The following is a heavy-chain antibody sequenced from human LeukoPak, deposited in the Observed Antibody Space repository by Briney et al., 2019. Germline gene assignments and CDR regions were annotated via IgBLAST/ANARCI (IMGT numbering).Heavy chain of an antibody. CDR2: IYYSGST. J-gene: IGHJ4*02. D-gene: IGHD1-26*01. V-gene: IGHV4-59*12. CDR1: GDSIGSFY. Sequence: SETLSLTCTVSGDSIGSFYWSWIRQPPGKGLEWIGWIYYSGSTSYNPSLKSRVTISVDTSKNQFSLKLSSVTAADTAVYYCAKIPGIVGATLTYFDYWGQGTLVTVSS. CDR3: AKIPGIVGATLTYFDY.